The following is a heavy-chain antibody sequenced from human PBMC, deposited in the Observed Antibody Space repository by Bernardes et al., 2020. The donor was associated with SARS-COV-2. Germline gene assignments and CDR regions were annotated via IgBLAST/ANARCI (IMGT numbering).Heavy chain of an antibody. CDR3: AKVGGAVAGYSDY. V-gene: IGHV3-74*01. J-gene: IGHJ4*02. Sequence: GGSLRLSCAASGFTLSDYWMHWVRQAPGKGLVWVSRINIYGSSTYYADSVKGRFTISRDNAKNSLYLQMNSLRAEDTALYYCAKVGGAVAGYSDYWGQGTLVTVSS. CDR1: GFTLSDYW. D-gene: IGHD6-19*01. CDR2: INIYGSST.